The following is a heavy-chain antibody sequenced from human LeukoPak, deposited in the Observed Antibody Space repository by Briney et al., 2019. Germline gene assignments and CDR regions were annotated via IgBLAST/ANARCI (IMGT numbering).Heavy chain of an antibody. CDR2: IKQDGSDK. Sequence: PGGSLRLSCAASGFTFSSYWMTWVRQAPGKGLEWVANIKQDGSDKHYVDSVKGRFTISRDNAKNSLYLQMNSLTAEDTAVYYYARDGYSSGSHDYWGQGTLVTVSS. J-gene: IGHJ4*02. CDR1: GFTFSSYW. D-gene: IGHD3-10*01. V-gene: IGHV3-7*04. CDR3: ARDGYSSGSHDY.